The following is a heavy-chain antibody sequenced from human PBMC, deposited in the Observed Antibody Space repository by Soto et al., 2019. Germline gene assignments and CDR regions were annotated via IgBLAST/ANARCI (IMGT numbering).Heavy chain of an antibody. J-gene: IGHJ6*03. V-gene: IGHV3-23*01. Sequence: GGSLRLSCAASGFTFSSYAMSWVRQAPGKGLEWVSAISGSGGSTYYADSVKGRFTISRDNSKNTLYLQMNSLRAEDTAVYYCAKVVPPYGDHQRYYMDVWGKGTTVTVSS. CDR2: ISGSGGST. CDR3: AKVVPPYGDHQRYYMDV. CDR1: GFTFSSYA. D-gene: IGHD4-17*01.